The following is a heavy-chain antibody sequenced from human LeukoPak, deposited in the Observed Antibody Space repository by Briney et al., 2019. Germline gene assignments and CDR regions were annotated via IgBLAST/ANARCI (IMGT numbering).Heavy chain of an antibody. D-gene: IGHD5-24*01. CDR3: ARERGRDGYKPLDY. V-gene: IGHV3-66*01. CDR1: GFTVNSND. J-gene: IGHJ4*02. Sequence: GGSLRLSCAASGFTVNSNDMSWVRQAPGKGLEWVSVISSDGRTYYADSGKGRFTISRDNSKNTLYLQMNSLRAEDTAVYYCARERGRDGYKPLDYWGQGTLVTVSS. CDR2: ISSDGRT.